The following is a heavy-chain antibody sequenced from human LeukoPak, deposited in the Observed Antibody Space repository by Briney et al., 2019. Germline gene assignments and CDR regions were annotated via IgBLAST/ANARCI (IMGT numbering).Heavy chain of an antibody. CDR1: GGPFSGYY. CDR2: INHSGST. Sequence: SETLSLTCAVYGGPFSGYYWSWIRQPPGKGLEWIGEINHSGSTNYNPSLKSRVTISVDTSKNQFSLKLSSVTAADTAVYYCARADWGSFDYWGQGTLVTVSS. D-gene: IGHD7-27*01. V-gene: IGHV4-34*01. CDR3: ARADWGSFDY. J-gene: IGHJ4*02.